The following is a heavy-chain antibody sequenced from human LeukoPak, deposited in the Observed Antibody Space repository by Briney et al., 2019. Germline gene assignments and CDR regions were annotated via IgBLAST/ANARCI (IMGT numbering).Heavy chain of an antibody. Sequence: ASVKVSCKASGGTFSSYAISWVRQAPGQGLEWMGRIIPILGIANYAQKFQGRVTITADESTSTAYMELSSLRSEDTAVYYCASPGITGTPLNYWGQGTLVTVSS. CDR1: GGTFSSYA. V-gene: IGHV1-69*04. CDR2: IIPILGIA. D-gene: IGHD1-7*01. CDR3: ASPGITGTPLNY. J-gene: IGHJ4*02.